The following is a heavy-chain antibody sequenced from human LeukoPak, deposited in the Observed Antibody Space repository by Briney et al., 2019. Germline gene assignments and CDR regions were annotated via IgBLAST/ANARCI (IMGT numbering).Heavy chain of an antibody. CDR1: GGSFSGYY. J-gene: IGHJ4*02. CDR2: INHRGST. V-gene: IGHV4-34*01. Sequence: PSETLSITCAVYGGSFSGYYWSWIRQPPGKGLEWIGEINHRGSTNYNPSLKSRVTISVDTSKNQFSLKLSSVTAADTAVYYCARRHQNTYYYGSGSRISGFDCWGQGTLVTVSS. D-gene: IGHD3-10*01. CDR3: ARRHQNTYYYGSGSRISGFDC.